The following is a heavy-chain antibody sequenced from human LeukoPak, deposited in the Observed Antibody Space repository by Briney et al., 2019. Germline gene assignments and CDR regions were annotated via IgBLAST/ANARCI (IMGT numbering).Heavy chain of an antibody. CDR3: ARVIPRSALKRGFDY. V-gene: IGHV1-8*03. CDR1: GYTFTIYD. CDR2: MNPNSGNT. Sequence: EASVKVSCKASGYTFTIYDINWVRQATGQGLEWMGWMNPNSGNTGYAQKFQGRVTITRNTSISTAYMELSSLRSEDTAVYYCARVIPRSALKRGFDYWGQGTLVTVSS. J-gene: IGHJ4*02. D-gene: IGHD1-26*01.